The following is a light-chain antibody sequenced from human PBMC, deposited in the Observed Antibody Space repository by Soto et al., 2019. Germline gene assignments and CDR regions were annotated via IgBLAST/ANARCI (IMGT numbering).Light chain of an antibody. Sequence: QSALTQPASVSGSPGQSMTISCTGTSIDVGGYNYVSWYQQHPGKAPKLMIYDVSNRPSGVSNRFSGSKSGNTASLTISGLQAEDEADYYCSSYTSSSPYVFGTGTKLTVL. J-gene: IGLJ1*01. V-gene: IGLV2-14*01. CDR3: SSYTSSSPYV. CDR1: SIDVGGYNY. CDR2: DVS.